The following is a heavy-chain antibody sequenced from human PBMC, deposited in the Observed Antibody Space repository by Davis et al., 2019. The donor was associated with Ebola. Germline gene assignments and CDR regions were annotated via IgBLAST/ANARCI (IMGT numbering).Heavy chain of an antibody. V-gene: IGHV1-69*13. Sequence: AASVKVSCKASGGTFSGYAISWVRQAPGQGLEWMGGIIPIFGTANYAQKFQGRVTITADESTSTAYMELSSLRSEDTAVYYCAIPSVGATKLDYWGQGTLVTVSS. CDR3: AIPSVGATKLDY. CDR2: IIPIFGTA. D-gene: IGHD1-26*01. CDR1: GGTFSGYA. J-gene: IGHJ4*02.